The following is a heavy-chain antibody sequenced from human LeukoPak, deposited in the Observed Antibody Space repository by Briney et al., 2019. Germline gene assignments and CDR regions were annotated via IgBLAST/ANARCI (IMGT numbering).Heavy chain of an antibody. D-gene: IGHD3-22*01. CDR3: ARRADDFDSSCYQH. J-gene: IGHJ4*02. CDR1: GYTFTSYD. Sequence: ASVKISCKASGYTFTSYDINWERQATGQGLEWMGWMNPNSGNSGYAQKFQGRVTMTRDTSITTAYMELSSMRSDYTAVYYCARRADDFDSSCYQHWGRGTLVTVSS. CDR2: MNPNSGNS. V-gene: IGHV1-8*01.